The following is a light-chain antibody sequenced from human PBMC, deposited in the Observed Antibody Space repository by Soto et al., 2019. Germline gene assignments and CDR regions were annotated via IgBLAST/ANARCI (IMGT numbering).Light chain of an antibody. Sequence: EIVFTQSPVTLSLSPGERATLSCRASQRITNNFLAWFQQKPGLAPRLLIYGASSRASGIPDRFSGSGSGTDFALTISRLEPEDFAVYYCQQYGRSPFTFGQGTKLQIK. CDR1: QRITNNF. J-gene: IGKJ2*01. V-gene: IGKV3-20*01. CDR3: QQYGRSPFT. CDR2: GAS.